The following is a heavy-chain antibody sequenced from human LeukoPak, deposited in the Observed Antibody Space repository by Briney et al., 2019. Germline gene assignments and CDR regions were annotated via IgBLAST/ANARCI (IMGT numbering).Heavy chain of an antibody. V-gene: IGHV4-30-2*01. CDR2: IYHSGST. D-gene: IGHD4-17*01. Sequence: SETLSLTCTVSGGSISSGGYYWSWIRQPPGKGLEWIGYIYHSGSTNYNPSLKSRVTISVDKSKNQFSLKLSSVTAADTAVYYCARVHDYGDYPGEYWGQGTLVTVSS. CDR3: ARVHDYGDYPGEY. CDR1: GGSISSGGYY. J-gene: IGHJ4*02.